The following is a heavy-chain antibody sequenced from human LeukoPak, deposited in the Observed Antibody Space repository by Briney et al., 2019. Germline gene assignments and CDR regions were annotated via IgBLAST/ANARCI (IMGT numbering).Heavy chain of an antibody. CDR3: ARAAWRGTNSRDAFDI. CDR2: ISYSGTT. V-gene: IGHV4-31*03. Sequence: SETLSLTCTVSGGSISSGGDYWSWIRQHPGKGLEWIGYISYSGTTYYDPSLKSRLTISLDTSKNQFSLELSSVTAADTAVYYCARAAWRGTNSRDAFDIWGLGTVVTVSS. D-gene: IGHD4/OR15-4a*01. J-gene: IGHJ3*02. CDR1: GGSISSGGDY.